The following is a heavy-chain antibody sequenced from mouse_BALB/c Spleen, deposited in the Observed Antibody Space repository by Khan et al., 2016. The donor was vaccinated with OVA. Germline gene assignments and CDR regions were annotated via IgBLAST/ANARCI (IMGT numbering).Heavy chain of an antibody. Sequence: EVQLQQSGPGLVKPSQSLSLTCSVTGYSITSGYYWNWIRQFPGNKLEWMGYISYDGSNNYNPSLKNRISITRDTSKNQFFLKLNSVTTEDTATYYCASGYDFDCWGQGTTLTVSS. CDR3: ASGYDFDC. D-gene: IGHD2-2*01. V-gene: IGHV3-6*02. CDR1: GYSITSGYY. J-gene: IGHJ2*01. CDR2: ISYDGSN.